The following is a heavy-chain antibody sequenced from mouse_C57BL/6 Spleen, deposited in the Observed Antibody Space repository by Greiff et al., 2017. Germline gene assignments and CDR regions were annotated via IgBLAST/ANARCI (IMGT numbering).Heavy chain of an antibody. J-gene: IGHJ2*01. Sequence: VQLQQSGPELVKPGASVKISCKASGYAFSSSWVNWVKQRPGTGLEWIGRIYPGDGDTNYNGKFKGKATLTADKSSSTAYMQLSSLPSEDSAVYFCARLPPDYWGQGTTLTVSS. V-gene: IGHV1-82*01. CDR3: ARLPPDY. CDR1: GYAFSSSW. CDR2: IYPGDGDT.